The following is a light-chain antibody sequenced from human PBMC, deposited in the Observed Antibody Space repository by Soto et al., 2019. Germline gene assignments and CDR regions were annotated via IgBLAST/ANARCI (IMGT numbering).Light chain of an antibody. CDR1: QSVSSN. Sequence: PGERVTLSCRASQSVSSNLAWYQQKPGQAPRLLIYGASTRATGIPARFSGSGSGTEFTLTINSLQPDDFATYYCQQYNSFSPPWTFGQGTKVDIK. J-gene: IGKJ1*01. CDR2: GAS. CDR3: QQYNSFSPPWT. V-gene: IGKV3-15*01.